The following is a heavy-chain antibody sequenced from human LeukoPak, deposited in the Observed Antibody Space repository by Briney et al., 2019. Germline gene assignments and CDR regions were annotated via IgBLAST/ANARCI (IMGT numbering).Heavy chain of an antibody. CDR1: GGSISSYH. D-gene: IGHD2-2*01. J-gene: IGHJ4*02. CDR2: IYYSGST. V-gene: IGHV4-59*01. Sequence: SETLSLTCTVSGGSISSYHWSWIRQPPGKGLEWIGYIYYSGSTNYNPSLKSRVTISVDTSKNQFSLKLSSVTAADTAVYYCAREAPGGYCSSTSCYHFDYWGQGTLVTVSS. CDR3: AREAPGGYCSSTSCYHFDY.